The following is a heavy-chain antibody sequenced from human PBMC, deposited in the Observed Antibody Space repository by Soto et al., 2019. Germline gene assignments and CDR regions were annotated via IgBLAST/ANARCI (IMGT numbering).Heavy chain of an antibody. V-gene: IGHV4-39*01. D-gene: IGHD3-10*01. CDR2: IYYSGST. CDR3: ASLEFFDP. CDR1: GGSISSSSYS. J-gene: IGHJ5*02. Sequence: SESMSLTRTVSGGSISSSSYSWGWIRQPPGKGLEWIGSIYYSGSTYYNPSLKSRVTISVDTSKNQFSLKLSSVTALETAVDICASLEFFDPWGQGTLVTVSS.